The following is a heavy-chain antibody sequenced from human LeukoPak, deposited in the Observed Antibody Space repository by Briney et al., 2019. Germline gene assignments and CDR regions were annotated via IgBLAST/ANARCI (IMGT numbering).Heavy chain of an antibody. Sequence: GGSLRLSCAASGFTVSSNYMSWVRQAPGKGLEWVSVIYSGGSTYYADSVKGRFTISRDNSKNTLYLQMNSLRAEDTAVFYCARDALGQWYMDVWGKGTTVTVSS. J-gene: IGHJ6*03. V-gene: IGHV3-53*05. CDR2: IYSGGST. CDR1: GFTVSSNY. CDR3: ARDALGQWYMDV. D-gene: IGHD6-19*01.